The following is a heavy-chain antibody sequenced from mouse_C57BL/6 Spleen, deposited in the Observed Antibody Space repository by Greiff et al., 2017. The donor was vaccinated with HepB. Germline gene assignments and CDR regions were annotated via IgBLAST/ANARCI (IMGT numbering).Heavy chain of an antibody. CDR2: IHPNSGST. Sequence: VQLQQPGAELVKPGASVKLSCKASGYTFTSYWMHWVKQRPGQGLEWIGMIHPNSGSTNYNEKFKSKATLTVDKSSSTAYMQLSSLTSEDSAVYYCARKGYSKDYAMDYWGQGTSVTVSS. CDR1: GYTFTSYW. J-gene: IGHJ4*01. D-gene: IGHD2-5*01. V-gene: IGHV1-64*01. CDR3: ARKGYSKDYAMDY.